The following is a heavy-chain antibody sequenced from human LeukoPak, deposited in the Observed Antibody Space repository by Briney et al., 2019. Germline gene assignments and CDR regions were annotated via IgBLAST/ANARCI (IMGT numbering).Heavy chain of an antibody. CDR3: ARGSGATYSSSWYLDY. CDR1: GFPFSSFW. J-gene: IGHJ4*02. V-gene: IGHV3-74*01. Sequence: TGGSLRLSCVASGFPFSSFWMTWVRQPPGKGLVWVSRINSDGSSTSYADSVKGRFTISRDNAKNTLYLQMNSLRAEDTAVYYCARGSGATYSSSWYLDYWGQGTLVTVSS. CDR2: INSDGSST. D-gene: IGHD6-13*01.